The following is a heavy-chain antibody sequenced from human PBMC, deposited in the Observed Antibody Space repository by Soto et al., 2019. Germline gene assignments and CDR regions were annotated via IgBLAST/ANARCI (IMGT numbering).Heavy chain of an antibody. CDR2: IIPIFGTA. CDR3: ASDGDSGYAGRFDP. V-gene: IGHV1-69*01. D-gene: IGHD5-12*01. CDR1: GGTFSSYA. J-gene: IGHJ5*02. Sequence: QVQLVQSGAEVKKTGSSVKVSCKASGGTFSSYAISWVRQAPGQGLEWMGGIIPIFGTANYAQKFQGRVTIIADESKSTAYMDLSSLRSEDTAVYYCASDGDSGYAGRFDPWGQGTLVTASS.